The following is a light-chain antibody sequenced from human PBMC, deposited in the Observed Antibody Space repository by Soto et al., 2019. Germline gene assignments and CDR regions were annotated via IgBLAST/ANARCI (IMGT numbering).Light chain of an antibody. CDR2: GAS. V-gene: IGKV3-15*01. Sequence: EIVMTQSPATLSVSPGERATLSCRASQNVGNNLVWYQQKPGQAPRLLIYGASTRAAGIPDRFSGSGSGTEFTLTISGIHSDDFAVYYCQQFNNWPPWPFGQGTKVDIX. CDR1: QNVGNN. CDR3: QQFNNWPPWP. J-gene: IGKJ1*01.